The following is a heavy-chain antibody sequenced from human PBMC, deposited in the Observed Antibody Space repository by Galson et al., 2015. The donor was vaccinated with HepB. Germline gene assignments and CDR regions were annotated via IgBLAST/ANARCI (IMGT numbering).Heavy chain of an antibody. CDR1: GFTFSSYG. CDR2: ISYDGSDR. J-gene: IGHJ3*02. V-gene: IGHV3-30*18. Sequence: SLRLSCAASGFTFSSYGMHWVRQAPGKGLEWVALISYDGSDRYFADSVKGRFTISRDNFKNTLFLQMNSLRAEDTAVYYCAKIAQLWSFLDAFDIWGQGTMVTVSS. CDR3: AKIAQLWSFLDAFDI. D-gene: IGHD5-18*01.